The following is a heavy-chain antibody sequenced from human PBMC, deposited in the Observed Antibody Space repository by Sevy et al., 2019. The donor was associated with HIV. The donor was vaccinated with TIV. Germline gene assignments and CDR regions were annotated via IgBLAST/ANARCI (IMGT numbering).Heavy chain of an antibody. V-gene: IGHV3-7*01. D-gene: IGHD3-16*01. CDR2: IKGSGSDK. Sequence: GSLRLSCAASGFTFSGNWVNWVRQAPGKGVEWVAQIKGSGSDKNYVDSVEGRFTIYRDNAKNLLYLQMNSLRVEDTAVYYCAHETFGRFESWGQGTLVTVSS. CDR1: GFTFSGNW. CDR3: AHETFGRFES. J-gene: IGHJ4*02.